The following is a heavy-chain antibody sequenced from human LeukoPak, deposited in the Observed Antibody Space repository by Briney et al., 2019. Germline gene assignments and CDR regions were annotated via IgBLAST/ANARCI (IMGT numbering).Heavy chain of an antibody. CDR3: ARYEYSSALLIAVAGTGWFDP. J-gene: IGHJ5*02. CDR1: GGSISSSSYY. Sequence: SETLSITCTVSGGSISSSSYYWGWIRQPPGKGLEWIGSIYYSGSTYYNPSLKSRVTISVDTSKNQFSLKLSSVTAADTAVYYCARYEYSSALLIAVAGTGWFDPWGQGTLVTVSS. D-gene: IGHD6-19*01. V-gene: IGHV4-39*07. CDR2: IYYSGST.